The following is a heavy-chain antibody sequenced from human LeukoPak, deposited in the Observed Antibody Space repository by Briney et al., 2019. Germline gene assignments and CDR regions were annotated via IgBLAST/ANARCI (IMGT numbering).Heavy chain of an antibody. CDR2: ISYDGSNK. J-gene: IGHJ4*02. V-gene: IGHV3-30*18. D-gene: IGHD3-10*01. Sequence: GGSLRLSCAASGFTFSSYGMHWVRQAPGKGLEWVAVISYDGSNKYYADSVKGRFTISRDNSKNTLYLQMKSLGAEEQGVYYCAKDLATMVPGGPPFNWGQGTLVTVSS. CDR1: GFTFSSYG. CDR3: AKDLATMVPGGPPFN.